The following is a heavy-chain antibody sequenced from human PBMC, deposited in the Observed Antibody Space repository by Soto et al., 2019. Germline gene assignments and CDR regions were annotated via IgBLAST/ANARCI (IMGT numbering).Heavy chain of an antibody. J-gene: IGHJ4*02. V-gene: IGHV4-31*03. CDR2: IYYSGST. CDR3: ARAYDSSGYYHFDY. CDR1: GGSISSGGYY. D-gene: IGHD3-22*01. Sequence: QVQLQESGPGLVKPSQTLSLTCTVSGGSISSGGYYWSWIRQHPGKGLEWIGYIYYSGSTYYNPSLKSRVTXLVXTXTNQFSLKLSSVTAADTAVYYCARAYDSSGYYHFDYWGQGTLVTVSS.